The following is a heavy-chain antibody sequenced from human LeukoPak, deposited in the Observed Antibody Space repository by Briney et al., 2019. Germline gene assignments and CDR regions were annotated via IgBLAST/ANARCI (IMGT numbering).Heavy chain of an antibody. CDR3: ARESDSSGFYYFDY. CDR2: ISYDGSNK. Sequence: GGSLRLSCAASGFTFSSYATHWVRQAPGKGLEWVAVISYDGSNKYYADSVKGRFTISRDNSKNTLYLQMNSLRAEDTAVYYCARESDSSGFYYFDYWGQGTLVTVSS. J-gene: IGHJ4*02. D-gene: IGHD3-22*01. V-gene: IGHV3-30*04. CDR1: GFTFSSYA.